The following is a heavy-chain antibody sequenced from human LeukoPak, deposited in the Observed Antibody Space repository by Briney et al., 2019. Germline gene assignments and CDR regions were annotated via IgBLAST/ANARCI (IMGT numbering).Heavy chain of an antibody. CDR2: IIPIFGIA. J-gene: IGHJ6*02. Sequence: SVKVSCKASGGTFSSYAISWVRQAPGQGLEWMGRIIPIFGIANYAQKFQGRVAITADKSTSTAYMELSSLRSEDTAVYYCARDGSGNYYYYGMDVWGQGTTVTVSS. CDR3: ARDGSGNYYYYGMDV. V-gene: IGHV1-69*04. CDR1: GGTFSSYA. D-gene: IGHD5-12*01.